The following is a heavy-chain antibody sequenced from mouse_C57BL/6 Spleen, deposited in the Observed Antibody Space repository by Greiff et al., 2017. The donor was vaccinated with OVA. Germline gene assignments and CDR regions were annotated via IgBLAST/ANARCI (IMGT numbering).Heavy chain of an antibody. Sequence: QVQLQQSGAELVRPGASVTLSCKASGYTFTDYEMHWVKQTPVHGLEWIGAIDPGTGGTTYNQKFKGKAILTADKSSSTAYMELRSLTSEDSAVYYCTRRGGSPYSFDYWGQGTTVTVSS. V-gene: IGHV1-15*01. CDR2: IDPGTGGT. CDR3: TRRGGSPYSFDY. CDR1: GYTFTDYE. J-gene: IGHJ2*01. D-gene: IGHD1-1*02.